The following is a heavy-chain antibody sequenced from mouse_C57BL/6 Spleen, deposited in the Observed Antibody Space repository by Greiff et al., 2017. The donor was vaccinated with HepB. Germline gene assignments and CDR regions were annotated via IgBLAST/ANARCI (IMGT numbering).Heavy chain of an antibody. CDR2: IYPSDSET. V-gene: IGHV1-61*01. CDR1: GYTFTSYW. CDR3: ARLDSNYYYFDY. D-gene: IGHD2-5*01. Sequence: QVQLQQPGAELVRPGSSVKLSCKASGYTFTSYWMDWVKQRPGQGLEWIGNIYPSDSETHYNQKFKDKATLTVDKSSSPAYMQLSSLTSEDSAVYYCARLDSNYYYFDYWGQGTTLTVSS. J-gene: IGHJ2*01.